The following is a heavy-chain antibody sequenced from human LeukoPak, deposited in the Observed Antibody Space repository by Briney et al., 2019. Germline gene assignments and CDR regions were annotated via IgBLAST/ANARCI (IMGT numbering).Heavy chain of an antibody. CDR2: IIPIFGTA. CDR1: GGTFSSYA. CDR3: ARLTGDGDGYNYEFDY. J-gene: IGHJ4*02. D-gene: IGHD5-24*01. Sequence: VASVKVSCTASGGTFSSYAISWVRQAPGQGLEWMGGIIPIFGTANYAQKFQGRVTITADESTSTAYMELSSLRSEDTAVYYCARLTGDGDGYNYEFDYWGQGTLVTVSS. V-gene: IGHV1-69*01.